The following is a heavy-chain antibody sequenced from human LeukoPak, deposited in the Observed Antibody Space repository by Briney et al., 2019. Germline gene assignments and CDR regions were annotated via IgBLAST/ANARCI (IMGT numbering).Heavy chain of an antibody. V-gene: IGHV3-33*08. CDR2: IWYDGSNK. J-gene: IGHJ4*02. CDR3: ASNLGPYSSSWYLRY. Sequence: GGSLRLSCAASGFTFSSYAMHWVRQAPGRGLEWVAVIWYDGSNKYYADSVKGRFTISRDNSKNTLYLQMNSLRAEDTAVYYCASNLGPYSSSWYLRYWGQGTLVTVSS. D-gene: IGHD6-13*01. CDR1: GFTFSSYA.